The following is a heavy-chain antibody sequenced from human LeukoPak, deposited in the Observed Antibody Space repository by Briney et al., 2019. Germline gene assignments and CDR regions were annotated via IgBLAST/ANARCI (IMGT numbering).Heavy chain of an antibody. CDR3: ARDQYGPGSLVVY. J-gene: IGHJ4*02. CDR2: INPSGGST. Sequence: ASVKVSCKASGYTFTSYYMHWVRQAPGQGLEWMGIINPSGGSTSYAQKFQGRVTMTRDMSTSTVYMELSSLRSEDTAVYYCARDQYGPGSLVVYWGQGTLVTVST. D-gene: IGHD3-10*01. V-gene: IGHV1-46*01. CDR1: GYTFTSYY.